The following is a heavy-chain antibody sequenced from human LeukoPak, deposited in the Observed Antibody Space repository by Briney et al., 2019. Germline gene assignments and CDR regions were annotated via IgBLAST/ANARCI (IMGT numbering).Heavy chain of an antibody. CDR1: GFTFTTYN. J-gene: IGHJ5*02. Sequence: GGSLRLSCAASGFTFTTYNMNWVRQAPGKGLEWVSSISSSSGYIYYADSVKGRFTISRDNAKNSLYLQMNSLRAEDTAVYYCAKATFDPWGQGTLVTVSS. V-gene: IGHV3-21*01. CDR2: ISSSSGYI. CDR3: AKATFDP.